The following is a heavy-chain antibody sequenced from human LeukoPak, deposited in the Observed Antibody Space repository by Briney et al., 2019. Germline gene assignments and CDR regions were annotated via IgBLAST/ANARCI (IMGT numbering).Heavy chain of an antibody. CDR2: ISSSGSTI. Sequence: GESLKISCKGSGYSFTSYWIGWVRQAPGKGLEWVSYISSSGSTIYYADSVKGRFTISRDNAKNSLYLQMNSLRAEDTAVYYCARDLVPADIVVVVAADYWGQGTLVTVSS. J-gene: IGHJ4*02. D-gene: IGHD2-15*01. V-gene: IGHV3-11*04. CDR3: ARDLVPADIVVVVAADY. CDR1: GYSFTSYW.